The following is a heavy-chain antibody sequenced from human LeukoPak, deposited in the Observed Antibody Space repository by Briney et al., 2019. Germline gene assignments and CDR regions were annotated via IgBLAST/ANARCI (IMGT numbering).Heavy chain of an antibody. J-gene: IGHJ3*01. D-gene: IGHD4-17*01. CDR2: IYSGGST. V-gene: IGHV3-53*01. CDR3: AKDAEARMTTLNRRIYLDAFDV. CDR1: EFSVGSNY. Sequence: GGSLRLSCAASEFSVGSNYMTWVRQAPGKGLEWVSLIYSGGSTYYADSVKGRFTISRDNSKKTVFLQMNSLTAEDTAVYYCAKDAEARMTTLNRRIYLDAFDVWGQGTMVTVSS.